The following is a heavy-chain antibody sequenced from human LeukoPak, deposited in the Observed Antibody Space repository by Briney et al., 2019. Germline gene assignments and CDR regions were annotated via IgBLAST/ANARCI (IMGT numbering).Heavy chain of an antibody. V-gene: IGHV1-69*13. D-gene: IGHD1-26*01. CDR3: AREQSEREEGLGRELLRFYYYYYGMDV. J-gene: IGHJ6*02. Sequence: SVKVSCKASGGTFSSYAISWVRQAPGQGLEWMGGIIPIFGTANYAQKFQGRVTITADESTSTAYMELSSLRSEDTAVYYCAREQSEREEGLGRELLRFYYYYYGMDVWGQGTTVTVSS. CDR2: IIPIFGTA. CDR1: GGTFSSYA.